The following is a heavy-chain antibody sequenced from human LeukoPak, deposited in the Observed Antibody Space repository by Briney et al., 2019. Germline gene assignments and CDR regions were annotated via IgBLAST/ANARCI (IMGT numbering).Heavy chain of an antibody. CDR2: IIPIFGTA. Sequence: GASVKVSCKASGGTFSSYAISWVRQAPGQGLEWMGGIIPIFGTANYAQKFQGRVTVTADESTSTAYTELSSLRSEDTAVYYCASFSYYDFWSGYSWFDPWGQGTLVTVSS. CDR3: ASFSYYDFWSGYSWFDP. CDR1: GGTFSSYA. J-gene: IGHJ5*02. D-gene: IGHD3-3*01. V-gene: IGHV1-69*13.